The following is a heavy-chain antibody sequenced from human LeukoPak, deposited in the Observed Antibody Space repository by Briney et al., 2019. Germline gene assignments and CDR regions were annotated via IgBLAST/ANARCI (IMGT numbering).Heavy chain of an antibody. CDR2: ISSSSSYI. CDR3: ARVSAGCPDY. CDR1: GFTVSSNY. J-gene: IGHJ4*02. V-gene: IGHV3-21*01. Sequence: GGSLRLSCAASGFTVSSNYMNWVRQAPGKGLEWVSSISSSSSYIYYADSVKGRFTISRDNAKNSLYLQMNSLRAEDTAVYYCARVSAGCPDYWGQGTLVTVSS. D-gene: IGHD6-19*01.